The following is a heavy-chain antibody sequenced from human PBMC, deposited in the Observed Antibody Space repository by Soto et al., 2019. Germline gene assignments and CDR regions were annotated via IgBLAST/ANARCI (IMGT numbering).Heavy chain of an antibody. CDR3: ARRSRSGYDWVGYNWFDP. J-gene: IGHJ5*02. D-gene: IGHD5-12*01. V-gene: IGHV5-51*01. CDR2: IYPGDSDT. Sequence: GESLKISCKGSGYSFPSHWIAWVRQMPGKGLEWMGLIYPGDSDTRYSPSFQGRVIISADKSISTAYLQWSSLKASDTGMYYCARRSRSGYDWVGYNWFDPWGQGTLVTVSS. CDR1: GYSFPSHW.